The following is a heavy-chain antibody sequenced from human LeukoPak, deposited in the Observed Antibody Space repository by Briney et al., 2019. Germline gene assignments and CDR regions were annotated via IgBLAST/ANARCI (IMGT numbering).Heavy chain of an antibody. CDR1: GYTFTSYC. Sequence: ASVKVSCKASGYTFTSYCMHWVRQAPGQGLEWMGIINPSGGSTSYAQKFQGRVTMTRDMSTSTVYMELSSLRSEDTAVYYCARDLGYSYGVGGDYFDYWGQGTLVTVSS. J-gene: IGHJ4*02. CDR2: INPSGGST. CDR3: ARDLGYSYGVGGDYFDY. V-gene: IGHV1-46*01. D-gene: IGHD5-18*01.